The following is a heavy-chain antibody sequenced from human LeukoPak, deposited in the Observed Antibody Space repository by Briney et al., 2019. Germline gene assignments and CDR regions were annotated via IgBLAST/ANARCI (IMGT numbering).Heavy chain of an antibody. D-gene: IGHD2-21*02. CDR3: ARANCGGDCYSVYWFDP. CDR2: INPSGGST. CDR1: GYTFTSYY. Sequence: ASVKVSCKASGYTFTSYYMHWVRQAPGQGLEWMGIINPSGGSTSYAQKFQGRVTMTRDTSTSTVYMELSSLRSEDTAVYYCARANCGGDCYSVYWFDPWGQGTLVTVSS. V-gene: IGHV1-46*01. J-gene: IGHJ5*02.